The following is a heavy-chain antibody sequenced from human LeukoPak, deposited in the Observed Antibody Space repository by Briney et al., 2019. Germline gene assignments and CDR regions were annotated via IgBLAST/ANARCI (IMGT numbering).Heavy chain of an antibody. J-gene: IGHJ4*02. CDR1: GFTFSSYW. CDR2: ISSSSSYI. D-gene: IGHD6-19*01. V-gene: IGHV3-21*01. CDR3: ARLGGVAGKIDY. Sequence: PGGSLRLSCAASGFTFSSYWMNWVRQAPGKGLEWVSSISSSSSYIYYADSVKGRFTISRDNAKNSLYLQMNSLRGEDTAVYYCARLGGVAGKIDYWGQGTLVTVSS.